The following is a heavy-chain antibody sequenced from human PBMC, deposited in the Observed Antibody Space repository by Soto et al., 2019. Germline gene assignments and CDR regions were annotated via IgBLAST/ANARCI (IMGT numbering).Heavy chain of an antibody. D-gene: IGHD3-3*01. V-gene: IGHV4-34*01. CDR2: INHSGST. CDR1: GGSFSGYY. CDR3: ARGSVIYDFWSGYYGNYMDV. Sequence: GSLRLSCAVYGGSFSGYYWSWIRQPPGKGLEWIGEINHSGSTNYNPSLKSRVTISVDTSKNQFSLKLSSVTAADTAVYYCARGSVIYDFWSGYYGNYMDVWGKGTTVTVSS. J-gene: IGHJ6*03.